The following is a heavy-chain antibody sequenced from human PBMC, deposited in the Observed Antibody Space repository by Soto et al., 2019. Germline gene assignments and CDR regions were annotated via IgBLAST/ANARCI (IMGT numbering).Heavy chain of an antibody. V-gene: IGHV1-24*01. CDR3: ARALGYSGYAGMDV. J-gene: IGHJ6*02. CDR1: GYTLTELS. CDR2: FDPEDGET. Sequence: GASVKVSCKVSGYTLTELSMHWVRQAPGKGLEWMGGFDPEDGETIYAQKFQGRVTMTEDTSTSTAYMELRSLRSDDTAVYYCARALGYSGYAGMDVWGQGTTVTVSS. D-gene: IGHD5-12*01.